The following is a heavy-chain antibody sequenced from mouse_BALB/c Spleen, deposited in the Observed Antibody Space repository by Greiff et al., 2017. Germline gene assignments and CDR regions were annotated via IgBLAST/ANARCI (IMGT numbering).Heavy chain of an antibody. CDR2: ISSGGGST. V-gene: IGHV5-12-1*01. Sequence: EVQRLESGGGLVKPGGSLKLSCAASGFAFSSYDMSWVRQTPEKRLEWVAYISSGGGSTYYPDTVKGRFTISRDNAKNTLYLQMSSLKSEDTAMYYCARQVLRGFAYWGQGTLVTVSA. CDR1: GFAFSSYD. CDR3: ARQVLRGFAY. D-gene: IGHD2-4*01. J-gene: IGHJ3*01.